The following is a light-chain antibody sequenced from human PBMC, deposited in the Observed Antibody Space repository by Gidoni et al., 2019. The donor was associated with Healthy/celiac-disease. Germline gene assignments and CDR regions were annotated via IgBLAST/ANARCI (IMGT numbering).Light chain of an antibody. CDR1: QSVSSSY. CDR2: GAS. V-gene: IGKV3-20*01. Sequence: EFVLTQSPGTLSLSPGERATLSCRASQSVSSSYLAWYQQKPGQAPRLLIYGASSRATGIPDRCSGSGSGTDFTLTISRLEPEDFAVYYCQQYGSSLFTFGGGTKVEIK. J-gene: IGKJ4*01. CDR3: QQYGSSLFT.